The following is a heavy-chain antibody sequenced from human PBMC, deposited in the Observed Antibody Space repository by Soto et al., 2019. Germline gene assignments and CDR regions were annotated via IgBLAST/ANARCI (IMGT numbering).Heavy chain of an antibody. Sequence: KPSETLSLTCTVSGGSISSGDYYWSWIRQTPGKGLEWIGYIYYSGSTYYNPSLKSRVTISVDTSKNQFSLKLSSVTAADTAVYYCARVPRITIFGVVIAHKDGMDVWGQGTTVTVSS. J-gene: IGHJ6*02. CDR1: GGSISSGDYY. CDR2: IYYSGST. CDR3: ARVPRITIFGVVIAHKDGMDV. D-gene: IGHD3-3*01. V-gene: IGHV4-30-4*01.